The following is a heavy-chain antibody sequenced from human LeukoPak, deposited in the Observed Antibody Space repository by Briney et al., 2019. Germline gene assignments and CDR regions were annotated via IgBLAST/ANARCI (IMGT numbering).Heavy chain of an antibody. D-gene: IGHD3-22*01. CDR3: ASGLGITMIDDAFDI. CDR2: IYSGGST. J-gene: IGHJ3*02. V-gene: IGHV3-53*01. Sequence: PGGSLRLSCAASGFTVSSNYMSWVRQAPGKGLEWVSVIYSGGSTYYADSVKGRFTISRDNSKNTLYLQMNSLRAEDTAVYYCASGLGITMIDDAFDIWGQGTMVTVSS. CDR1: GFTVSSNY.